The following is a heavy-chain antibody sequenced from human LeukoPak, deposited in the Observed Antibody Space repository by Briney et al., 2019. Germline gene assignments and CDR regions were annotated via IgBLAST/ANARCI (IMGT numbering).Heavy chain of an antibody. D-gene: IGHD2-2*02. CDR2: ISSSSSTI. J-gene: IGHJ6*02. CDR3: AREGPLDDPHTFYYYYGMDV. Sequence: PWGSLRLSCAASGFTFSAYWMSWVRQAPGKGLEWVSYISSSSSTIYYADSVKGRFTISRDNAKNSLYLQMNSLRAEDTAVYYCAREGPLDDPHTFYYYYGMDVWGQETTATVSS. V-gene: IGHV3-48*04. CDR1: GFTFSAYW.